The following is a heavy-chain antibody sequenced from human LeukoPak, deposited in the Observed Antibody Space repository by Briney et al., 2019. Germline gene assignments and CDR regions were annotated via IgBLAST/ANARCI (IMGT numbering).Heavy chain of an antibody. CDR2: VFYSGST. CDR3: AKHLTNAYYNMIWFDP. CDR1: GCSISNEY. Sequence: SESLSLTCTVPGCSISNEYWSWVRQPPGKGLEWIGYVFYSGSTNYNRCRKSRVTISVDTAKNQFSLKLTSVTAADTAVYYCAKHLTNAYYNMIWFDPWGQGTLVSVSS. V-gene: IGHV4-59*01. D-gene: IGHD3-10*01. J-gene: IGHJ5*02.